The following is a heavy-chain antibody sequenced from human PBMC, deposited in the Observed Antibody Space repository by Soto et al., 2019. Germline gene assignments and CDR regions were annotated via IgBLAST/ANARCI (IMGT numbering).Heavy chain of an antibody. V-gene: IGHV4-61*01. CDR1: GGSVSSGSYY. D-gene: IGHD6-13*01. CDR3: ARDLGVAAGYYYYGMDV. Sequence: SETLSLTCTVSGGSVSSGSYYWSWIRQPPGKGLEWIGYIYYSGSTNYNPSLKSRVTISVDTSKNQFSLKLSSVTAADTAVYYCARDLGVAAGYYYYGMDVWGQGTTVTVSS. CDR2: IYYSGST. J-gene: IGHJ6*02.